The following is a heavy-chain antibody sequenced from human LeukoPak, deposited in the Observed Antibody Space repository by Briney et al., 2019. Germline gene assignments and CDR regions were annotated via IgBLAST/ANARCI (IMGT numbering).Heavy chain of an antibody. D-gene: IGHD5-12*01. V-gene: IGHV4-59*01. CDR1: GGSIISYY. CDR3: VRAPRLLASFDY. J-gene: IGHJ4*02. Sequence: SEILSLTCTVSGGSIISYYWSWIRQPPGKGLEWIGYIYYSGSTNYNPSLKSRVTISVDTSKNQFSLKLSSVTAADTAVYYCVRAPRLLASFDYWGQGTLVTVSS. CDR2: IYYSGST.